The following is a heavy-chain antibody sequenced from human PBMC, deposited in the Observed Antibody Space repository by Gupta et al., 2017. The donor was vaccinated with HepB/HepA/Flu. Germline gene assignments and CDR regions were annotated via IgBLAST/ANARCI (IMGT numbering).Heavy chain of an antibody. CDR2: IGPGGSTT. V-gene: IGHV3-23*01. D-gene: IGHD2-21*02. CDR3: AKRRDGFDI. J-gene: IGHJ3*02. CDR1: GFTFSSYP. Sequence: EEQLLESGGDLVQPGGSLRLSCAASGFTFSSYPMSWVRQAPGKGLEWVSSIGPGGSTTYYADSVKGRFTISRDNSKSTLYLRMNSLRSEDTAVYYCAKRRDGFDIWGQGTMVIVSS.